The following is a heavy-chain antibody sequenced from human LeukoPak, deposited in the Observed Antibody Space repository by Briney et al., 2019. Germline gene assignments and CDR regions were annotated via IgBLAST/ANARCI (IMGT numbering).Heavy chain of an antibody. CDR1: GFTFSSYA. CDR3: AKAPADFWSGYPIDH. Sequence: GGSLRLSCAASGFTFSSYAMSWVRQAPGKGLEWVSAISGSGGSTYYADSVQGRFTISRDNSKNTLYLQMNSLRAEDTAVYYCAKAPADFWSGYPIDHWGQGTLVTVSS. J-gene: IGHJ4*02. CDR2: ISGSGGST. V-gene: IGHV3-23*01. D-gene: IGHD3-3*01.